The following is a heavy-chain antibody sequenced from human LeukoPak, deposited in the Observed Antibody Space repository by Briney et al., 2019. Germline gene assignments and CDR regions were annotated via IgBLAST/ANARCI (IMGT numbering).Heavy chain of an antibody. V-gene: IGHV3-23*01. CDR3: AKSSHYYYYYYMDV. CDR1: GFTFSSHW. D-gene: IGHD6-6*01. J-gene: IGHJ6*03. Sequence: GGSLRLSCAASGFTFSSHWMSWVRQAPGKGLEWVSAISGSGGSTYYADSVKGRFTISRDNSKNTLYLQMNSLRAEDTAVYYCAKSSHYYYYYYMDVWGKGTTVTVSS. CDR2: ISGSGGST.